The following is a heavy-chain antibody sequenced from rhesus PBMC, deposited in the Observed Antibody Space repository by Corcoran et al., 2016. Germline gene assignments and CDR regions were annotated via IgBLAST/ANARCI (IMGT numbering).Heavy chain of an antibody. J-gene: IGHJ6*01. D-gene: IGHD6-13*01. CDR3: AREVHRYGLDS. Sequence: QLQLQESGPGLVKPSETLSVTCAVSGGSISSSYWSWIRQAPGKGLEWLGYIYGSGSSTTYNPSLRSRVPLSVDTSKNQLSLKLSSVTTADAAVYYCAREVHRYGLDSWGQGVVVTVSS. V-gene: IGHV4-169*02. CDR2: IYGSGSST. CDR1: GGSISSSY.